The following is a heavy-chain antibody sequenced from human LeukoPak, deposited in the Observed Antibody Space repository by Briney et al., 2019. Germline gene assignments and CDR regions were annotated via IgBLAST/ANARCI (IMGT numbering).Heavy chain of an antibody. CDR3: TKALFGVPNTDLNCFDP. J-gene: IGHJ5*02. D-gene: IGHD2-2*02. CDR1: GFTFSNYA. V-gene: IGHV3-23*01. Sequence: GESLKISCAASGFTFSNYAMNWDRQAPGKGLEWVAGISASGGSTFYADSVKGRFTISRDNSKNAQYLQMNSLRVEDMAVYYCTKALFGVPNTDLNCFDPWGQGTLVIVSS. CDR2: ISASGGST.